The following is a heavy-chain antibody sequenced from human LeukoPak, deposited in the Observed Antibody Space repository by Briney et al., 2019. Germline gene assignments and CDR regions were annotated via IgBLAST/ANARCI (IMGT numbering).Heavy chain of an antibody. J-gene: IGHJ4*02. V-gene: IGHV4-34*01. D-gene: IGHD5-24*01. Sequence: SETLSLTCAVYGGSFSGYYWSWIRHPPGKGLEWIGEINHSGSTNYNPSLKSRVTISVDTSKNQFSLKLSSVTAADTAAYYCARGRGWLQVFYYWGQGTLVTVSS. CDR3: ARGRGWLQVFYY. CDR1: GGSFSGYY. CDR2: INHSGST.